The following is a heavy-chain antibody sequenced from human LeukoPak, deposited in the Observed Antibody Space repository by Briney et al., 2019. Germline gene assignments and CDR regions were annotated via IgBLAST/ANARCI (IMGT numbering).Heavy chain of an antibody. V-gene: IGHV1-2*02. CDR1: GYTFSVFY. CDR3: ARGEYTYGNDY. Sequence: ASVKVSCKASGYTFSVFYIHWVRQAPGQRLEWMGWINPNTGVTNYAQNFQDRVTMTRDTSISTAYMDLSRLRSDDTAVYYCARGEYTYGNDYWGQGTLVTVSS. CDR2: INPNTGVT. D-gene: IGHD2-8*01. J-gene: IGHJ4*02.